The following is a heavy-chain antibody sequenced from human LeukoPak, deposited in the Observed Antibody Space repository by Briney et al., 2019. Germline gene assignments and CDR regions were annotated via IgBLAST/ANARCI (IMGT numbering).Heavy chain of an antibody. CDR3: ATLIGV. J-gene: IGHJ6*04. D-gene: IGHD3-22*01. CDR1: GGSFSGYY. Sequence: SETLSLTCAVYGGSFSGYYWSWIRQPPGKGLEWIGEINHSGSTNYNPSLKSRVTISVDTSKNQFSLKLSSVTAADTAVYYCATLIGVWGKGTTVTVSS. CDR2: INHSGST. V-gene: IGHV4-34*01.